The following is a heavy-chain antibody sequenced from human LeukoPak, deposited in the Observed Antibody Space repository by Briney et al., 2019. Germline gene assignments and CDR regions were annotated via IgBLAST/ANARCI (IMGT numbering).Heavy chain of an antibody. Sequence: ASVKVSCKASGYTFTSYGISWVRQAPGQGLEWMGWISAYNGNTNYAQKLHGRVTMTTDTSTSTAYMELRSLRSDDTAVYYCARDRPYSSGWYGVNWFDPWGQGTLVTVSS. CDR3: ARDRPYSSGWYGVNWFDP. V-gene: IGHV1-18*01. J-gene: IGHJ5*02. CDR2: ISAYNGNT. D-gene: IGHD6-19*01. CDR1: GYTFTSYG.